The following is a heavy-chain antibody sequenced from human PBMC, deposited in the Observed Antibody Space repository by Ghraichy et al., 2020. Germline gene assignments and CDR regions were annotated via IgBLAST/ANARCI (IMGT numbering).Heavy chain of an antibody. V-gene: IGHV4-34*01. CDR3: ARGLAVGETYRYFDY. J-gene: IGHJ4*02. D-gene: IGHD6-19*01. CDR1: GGSFSGYY. CDR2: INHSGST. Sequence: SETLSLTCAVYGGSFSGYYWSWIRQPPGKGLEWIGEINHSGSTNYNPSLKSRVTISVDTSKNQFSLKLSSVTAADTAVYYCARGLAVGETYRYFDYWGQGTLVTVSS.